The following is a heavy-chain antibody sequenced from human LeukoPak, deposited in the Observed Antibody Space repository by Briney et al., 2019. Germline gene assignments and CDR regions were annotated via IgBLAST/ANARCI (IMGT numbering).Heavy chain of an antibody. CDR1: GGSISSYY. J-gene: IGHJ3*02. CDR3: ARAHYVDTARTINAFDI. Sequence: SETLSLTCTVSGGSISSYYWSWIRQPAGKGLEWIGRIYTSGSTNYNPSLKSRVTISVDKSKNQFSLKLSSVTAADTAVYYCARAHYVDTARTINAFDIWGQGTMVTVSS. D-gene: IGHD5-18*01. CDR2: IYTSGST. V-gene: IGHV4-4*07.